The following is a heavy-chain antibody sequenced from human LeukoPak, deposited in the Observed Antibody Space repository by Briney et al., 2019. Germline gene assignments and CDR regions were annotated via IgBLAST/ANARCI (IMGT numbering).Heavy chain of an antibody. CDR3: ARDHSGYCSGGSCYGRAYYYGMDV. CDR2: ISYDGSNK. Sequence: PGRSLRLSCAASGFTFSSYAMHWVRQAPGKGLEWVAVISYDGSNKYYADSVKGRFTISRDNSKNTLYLQMNSLRAEDTAVYYCARDHSGYCSGGSCYGRAYYYGMDVWGQGTTVTVSS. V-gene: IGHV3-30-3*01. J-gene: IGHJ6*02. CDR1: GFTFSSYA. D-gene: IGHD2-15*01.